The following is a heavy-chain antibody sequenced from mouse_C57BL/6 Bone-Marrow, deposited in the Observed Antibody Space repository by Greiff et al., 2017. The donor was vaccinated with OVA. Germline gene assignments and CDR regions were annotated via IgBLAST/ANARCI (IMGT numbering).Heavy chain of an antibody. J-gene: IGHJ2*01. CDR3: ARRSYDYDGGY. D-gene: IGHD2-4*01. Sequence: QVQLQQPGAELVKPGASVKMSCKASGYTFTSYWITWVKQRPGQGLEWIGDIYPGSGSTNYNEKFKSKATLTVDTSSSTAYMQLSSLTSEDAAVYYCARRSYDYDGGYWGQGTTLTVSS. CDR1: GYTFTSYW. CDR2: IYPGSGST. V-gene: IGHV1-55*01.